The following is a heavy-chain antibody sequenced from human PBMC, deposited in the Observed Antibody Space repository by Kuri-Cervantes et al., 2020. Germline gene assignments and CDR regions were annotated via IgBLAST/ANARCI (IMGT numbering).Heavy chain of an antibody. CDR1: GFTFSSYA. Sequence: GGSLRLSCAASGFTFSSYAMHWVRQAPGKGLEWVAVISYDGSNKYYADSVKGRFTISRDNSKNMLYLQLNSLRAEDTAVYYCARGSKRGPGSSTSHQTRYYYYYMDVWGKGTTVTVSS. D-gene: IGHD2-2*01. V-gene: IGHV3-30*07. J-gene: IGHJ6*03. CDR2: ISYDGSNK. CDR3: ARGSKRGPGSSTSHQTRYYYYYMDV.